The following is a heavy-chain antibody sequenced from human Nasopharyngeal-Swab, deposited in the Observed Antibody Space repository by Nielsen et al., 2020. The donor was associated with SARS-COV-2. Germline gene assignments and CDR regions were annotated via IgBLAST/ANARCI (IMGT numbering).Heavy chain of an antibody. CDR3: VRDSTQGYFDF. Sequence: SLKISCAASGFTFDDYTIHWVRQAPGKGLEWLSGISWNSRSIGYADSVQGRFTISRDNAKTSLYLQMNNLRPDDTAKYFCVRDSTQGYFDFWGQGTMVTVSS. D-gene: IGHD2-15*01. J-gene: IGHJ4*02. CDR1: GFTFDDYT. V-gene: IGHV3-9*01. CDR2: ISWNSRSI.